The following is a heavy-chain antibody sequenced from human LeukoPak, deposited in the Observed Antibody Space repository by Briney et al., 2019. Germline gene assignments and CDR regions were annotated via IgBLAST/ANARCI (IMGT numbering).Heavy chain of an antibody. Sequence: GSLRLSCATSGFTLTSYTMHWVRQAPGKGLEWVSAISGSGGSTYYADSVKGRFTISRDNSKNTLYLQMNSLRAEDTAVYYCAKDSEEWWSAFDIWGQGTMVTVSS. V-gene: IGHV3-23*01. CDR3: AKDSEEWWSAFDI. D-gene: IGHD2-15*01. J-gene: IGHJ3*02. CDR1: GFTLTSYT. CDR2: ISGSGGST.